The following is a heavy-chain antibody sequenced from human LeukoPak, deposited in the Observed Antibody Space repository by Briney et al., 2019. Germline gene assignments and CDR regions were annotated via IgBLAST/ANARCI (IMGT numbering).Heavy chain of an antibody. CDR3: ARGSPGY. Sequence: PGGSLRLSCAASGFTFSGYEMNWVRQAPGKGLEWVSYITSSGNTIYYANSVKGRFTISRDNAKNSLYLQMNSLRAEDTAVYYCARGSPGYWGQGTLVTVSS. CDR1: GFTFSGYE. CDR2: ITSSGNTI. V-gene: IGHV3-48*03. J-gene: IGHJ4*02.